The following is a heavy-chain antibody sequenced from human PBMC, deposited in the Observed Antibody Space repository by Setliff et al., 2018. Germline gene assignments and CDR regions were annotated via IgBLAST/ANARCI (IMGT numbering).Heavy chain of an antibody. Sequence: PGGSLRLSCAASGFTFSSYAMSWVRQAPGKGLEWVSAISGSGGSTYYVDSVKGRFTISRDNSKNTLYLQMNSLRAEDKAVYYCAKSASLSGYYYYYMDVWGKGTTVTVSS. CDR2: ISGSGGST. D-gene: IGHD2-2*01. V-gene: IGHV3-23*01. J-gene: IGHJ6*03. CDR3: AKSASLSGYYYYYMDV. CDR1: GFTFSSYA.